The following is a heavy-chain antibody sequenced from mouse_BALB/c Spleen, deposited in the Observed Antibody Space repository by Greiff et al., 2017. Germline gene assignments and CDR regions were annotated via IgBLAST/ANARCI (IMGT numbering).Heavy chain of an antibody. J-gene: IGHJ1*01. Sequence: VQLVESGPDLVAPSQSLSITCTVSGFSLTSYGVHWVRQPPGKGLEWLVVIWSDGSTTYNSALKSRLSISKDNSKSQVFLKMNSLQTDDTAMYYCARHVGYGKDWYFDVWGAGTTVTVSS. CDR1: GFSLTSYG. D-gene: IGHD2-10*02. CDR3: ARHVGYGKDWYFDV. CDR2: IWSDGST. V-gene: IGHV2-6-2*01.